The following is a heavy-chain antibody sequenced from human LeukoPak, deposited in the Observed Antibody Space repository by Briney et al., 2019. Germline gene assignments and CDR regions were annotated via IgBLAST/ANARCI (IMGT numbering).Heavy chain of an antibody. CDR3: AKGGRGVAATGTLDY. CDR1: GFTFSTYA. V-gene: IGHV3-23*01. CDR2: ISGSGGST. D-gene: IGHD6-13*01. J-gene: IGHJ4*02. Sequence: GGSLRLSCAASGFTFSTYAMSWVRQAPGKGLEWVSGISGSGGSTYYADSVKGRFTISRDNSKNTVSLQMNSLRVEDTAFYYCAKGGRGVAATGTLDYWGQGTLVTVSS.